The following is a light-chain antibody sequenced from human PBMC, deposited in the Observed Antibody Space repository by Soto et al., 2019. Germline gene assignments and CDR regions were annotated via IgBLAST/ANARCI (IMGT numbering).Light chain of an antibody. J-gene: IGLJ1*01. CDR3: CSYAGSSYX. Sequence: QSVLTQPRSVSGSPGQSVTISCTGTSSDVGGYNYVSWYQQHPGKAPKLMIYDVSKRPSGVPDRFSGSKSGNTASLTISGLQAEDEADYYCCSYAGSSYXFGTGTKVTV. CDR1: SSDVGGYNY. CDR2: DVS. V-gene: IGLV2-11*01.